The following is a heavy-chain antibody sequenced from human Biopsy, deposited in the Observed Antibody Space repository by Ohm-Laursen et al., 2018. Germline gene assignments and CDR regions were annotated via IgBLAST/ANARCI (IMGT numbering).Heavy chain of an antibody. CDR3: ARGRRTSGWPYFAN. CDR2: IYSGGNT. CDR1: GDSLSSGPDN. V-gene: IGHV4-61*01. D-gene: IGHD6-19*01. J-gene: IGHJ4*02. Sequence: SDTLSLTCTVSGDSLSSGPDNWSWIRQPPGQGLEYIGFIYSGGNTNYNPSLQNRVTMSVDTSKNQFSLKLSSVIAADTAGYYCARGRRTSGWPYFANWGQGTLVIVS.